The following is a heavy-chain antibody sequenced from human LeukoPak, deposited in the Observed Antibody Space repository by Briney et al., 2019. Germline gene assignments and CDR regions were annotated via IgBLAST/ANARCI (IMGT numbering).Heavy chain of an antibody. D-gene: IGHD3-10*01. CDR1: GFTFSNAW. J-gene: IGHJ4*02. Sequence: GGSLRLSCAASGFTFSNAWMSWVRQAPGKGLEWVGRIKSKTDGGTTDYAAPVKGRFTISRDDSKSTLYLQMNSLKTEDTAVYYCTTDRFYSDYGSGSYYIGYWGQGTLVTVSS. V-gene: IGHV3-15*01. CDR2: IKSKTDGGTT. CDR3: TTDRFYSDYGSGSYYIGY.